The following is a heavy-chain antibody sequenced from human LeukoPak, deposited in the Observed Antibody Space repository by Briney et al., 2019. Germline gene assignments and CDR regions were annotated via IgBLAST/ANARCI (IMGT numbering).Heavy chain of an antibody. Sequence: GGSLRLSCAASGFTFSSYAMSWVRQAPGKGLEWVSVYYVGGATYYADSVKGRFTISRDNSENTLYLQMKSLRAEDTAVYYCARGDGYNFFDYWGQGTLVTVSS. V-gene: IGHV3-23*03. CDR3: ARGDGYNFFDY. CDR1: GFTFSSYA. D-gene: IGHD5-24*01. J-gene: IGHJ4*02. CDR2: YYVGGAT.